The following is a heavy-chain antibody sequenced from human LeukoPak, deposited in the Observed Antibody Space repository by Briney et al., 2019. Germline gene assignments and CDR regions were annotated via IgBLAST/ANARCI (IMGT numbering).Heavy chain of an antibody. J-gene: IGHJ4*02. D-gene: IGHD1-26*01. CDR2: INWNGARI. CDR1: GFTFSSYA. Sequence: GGSLRLSCAASGFTFSSYAMSWVRQAPGKGLEWVSSINWNGARIGYADSVKGRFTTSRDNAKNSLYLQMNSLRVEDTALYYCARVLGGNYYEFDYWGQGTLVTVSS. CDR3: ARVLGGNYYEFDY. V-gene: IGHV3-20*04.